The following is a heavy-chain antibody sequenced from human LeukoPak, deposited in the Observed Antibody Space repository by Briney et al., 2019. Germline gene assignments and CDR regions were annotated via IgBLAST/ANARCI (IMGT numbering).Heavy chain of an antibody. V-gene: IGHV3-23*01. CDR1: GFTFSSYA. CDR2: ISGSGGST. D-gene: IGHD6-19*01. CDR3: AKDPSSGWSHY. Sequence: QTGGYLRLYCACSGFTFSSYALSWVRPAPGKGLEWVSAISGSGGSTYYADSVKGRFTISRDNSKNTLYLQMNSLRAEDTAVYYCAKDPSSGWSHYWGQGTLVTVSS. J-gene: IGHJ4*02.